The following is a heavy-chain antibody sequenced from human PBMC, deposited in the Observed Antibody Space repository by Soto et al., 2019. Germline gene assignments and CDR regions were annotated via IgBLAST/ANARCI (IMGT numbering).Heavy chain of an antibody. J-gene: IGHJ2*01. CDR3: ARGYSYGSYWYFDL. V-gene: IGHV1-18*01. CDR1: GFSFTTYG. D-gene: IGHD5-18*01. CDR2: ITVDNGNT. Sequence: QVQLVQSGAEVKKPGASVKVSCKASGFSFTTYGVTWVRQAPGQGLEWMGWITVDNGNTHYAQNLQGRVTMTTDTSTITAYMELWRLRSDDTAVYYCARGYSYGSYWYFDLWGRGTLVTVSS.